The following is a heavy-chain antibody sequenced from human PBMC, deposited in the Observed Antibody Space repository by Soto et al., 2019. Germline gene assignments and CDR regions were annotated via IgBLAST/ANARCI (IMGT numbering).Heavy chain of an antibody. Sequence: EVQLLESGGGLVQPGGSLRLSCAASGFTFSSYAMSWVRQAPGKGLEWVSAISGSGGSTYYADSGKGRFTISRDNSKNTLYLQTNSLSAEDTAGYYCAKGGEVHGGGYFDYWGQGTLVTVSS. V-gene: IGHV3-23*01. CDR2: ISGSGGST. D-gene: IGHD3-16*01. J-gene: IGHJ4*02. CDR3: AKGGEVHGGGYFDY. CDR1: GFTFSSYA.